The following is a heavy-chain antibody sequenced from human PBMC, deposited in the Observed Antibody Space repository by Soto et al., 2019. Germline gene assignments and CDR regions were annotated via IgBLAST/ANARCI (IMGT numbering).Heavy chain of an antibody. CDR1: GLTFSSFA. V-gene: IGHV3-23*01. D-gene: IGHD5-18*01. Sequence: PGGSLRLSCAASGLTFSSFAMNWVRQAPGKGLDWVSTISVSGAYTYYADSVKGRFTISRDNSTSTAYMELRSLRSDDTAVYYCARDELWSPTSNWFDPWGQGTLVTVSS. CDR3: ARDELWSPTSNWFDP. CDR2: ISVSGAYT. J-gene: IGHJ5*02.